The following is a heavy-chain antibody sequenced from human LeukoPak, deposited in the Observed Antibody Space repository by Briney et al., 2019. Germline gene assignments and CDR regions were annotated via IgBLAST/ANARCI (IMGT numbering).Heavy chain of an antibody. V-gene: IGHV4-59*12. Sequence: PSETLSLTCTVSGGSISGYYWSWIRQPPGKRLEWIGFIYYSGNPNYNPSLNSRVTISVDTSKNQFSLKLSSVTAADTAVYYCATKTTVTTSGWFDPWGQGTLVTVSS. CDR3: ATKTTVTTSGWFDP. CDR2: IYYSGNP. CDR1: GGSISGYY. J-gene: IGHJ5*02. D-gene: IGHD4-17*01.